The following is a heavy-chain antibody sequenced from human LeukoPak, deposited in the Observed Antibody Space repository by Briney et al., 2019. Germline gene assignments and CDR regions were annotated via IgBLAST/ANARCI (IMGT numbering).Heavy chain of an antibody. CDR2: IYTSGST. CDR1: GVSISSYY. CDR3: ARDLDVVVPAAIRYYYYYYVDV. D-gene: IGHD2-2*02. J-gene: IGHJ6*03. V-gene: IGHV4-4*07. Sequence: SETLSLTCTVSGVSISSYYWSWIRQPAGKGLEWIWRIYTSGSTNYNPSLKSRVTMSVDTSKNQFSLKLSSVTAADTAVYYCARDLDVVVPAAIRYYYYYYVDVWGKGTTVTVSS.